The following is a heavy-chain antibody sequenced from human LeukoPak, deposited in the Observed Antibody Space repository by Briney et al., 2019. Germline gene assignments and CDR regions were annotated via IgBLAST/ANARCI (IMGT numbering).Heavy chain of an antibody. CDR1: GFTLSNYA. D-gene: IGHD2-21*01. Sequence: GGSLRLSCNASGFTLSNYAMTLVRQGPRKGLEWVSAISVTGNTYHAESLKGRFTISRDNSKDTLYLQMRSLRAEDAGVYYCAKAPVTTCLGAYCYPFDLWGQGTQVTVSS. J-gene: IGHJ4*02. CDR3: AKAPVTTCLGAYCYPFDL. V-gene: IGHV3-23*01. CDR2: ISVTGNT.